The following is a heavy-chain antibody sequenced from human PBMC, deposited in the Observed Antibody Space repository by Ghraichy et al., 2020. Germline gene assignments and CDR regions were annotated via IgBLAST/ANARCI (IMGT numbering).Heavy chain of an antibody. D-gene: IGHD3-10*01. J-gene: IGHJ6*02. CDR1: GGTFSSYA. Sequence: SVKVSCKASGGTFSSYAISWVRQAPGQGLEWMGRIIPILGIANYAQKFQGRVTITADKSTSTAYMELSSLRSEDTAVYYCARVEEETITMVRGVINPSRYGMDVWGQGTTVTVSS. CDR3: ARVEEETITMVRGVINPSRYGMDV. CDR2: IIPILGIA. V-gene: IGHV1-69*04.